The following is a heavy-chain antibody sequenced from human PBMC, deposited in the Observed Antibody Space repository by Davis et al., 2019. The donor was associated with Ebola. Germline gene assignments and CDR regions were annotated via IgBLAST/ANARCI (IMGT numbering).Heavy chain of an antibody. CDR3: ASITIFGVASPHYYGMDV. J-gene: IGHJ6*02. Sequence: AASVKVSCKASGYTFTNYYMHWVRQAPGQGLEWMGMINPNDGRTIYAQKFQGRVTVTRDTSTSTAYMELSSLRSEDTAVYYCASITIFGVASPHYYGMDVWGQGTTVTVSS. D-gene: IGHD3-3*01. CDR2: INPNDGRT. CDR1: GYTFTNYY. V-gene: IGHV1-46*01.